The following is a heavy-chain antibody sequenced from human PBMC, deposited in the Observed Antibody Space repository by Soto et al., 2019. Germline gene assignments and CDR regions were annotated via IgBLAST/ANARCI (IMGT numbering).Heavy chain of an antibody. Sequence: PGGSLRLSCAASGFTFSTYALNWVRQAPGKGLEWVSAISGSGGSTYYADSVKGRFTISRDNSKNTLYLQMNSLRAEDTAVYYCAKDLIARRYFDYWGQGTLVTVPQ. V-gene: IGHV3-23*01. CDR2: ISGSGGST. D-gene: IGHD2-8*01. CDR1: GFTFSTYA. J-gene: IGHJ4*02. CDR3: AKDLIARRYFDY.